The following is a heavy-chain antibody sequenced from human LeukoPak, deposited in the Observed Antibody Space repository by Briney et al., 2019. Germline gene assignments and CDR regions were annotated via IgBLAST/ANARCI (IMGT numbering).Heavy chain of an antibody. V-gene: IGHV1-69*13. D-gene: IGHD3-16*01. Sequence: GASVKVSCKASGGTFSNHAVSWVRQAPGQGLEWMGGIIPIFGTANYAQKFQGRVTITADESTSTAYMELSSLRSEDTAVYYCARGRWGSENFRGKEYFYHQYMDVWGKGTTVTVSS. CDR3: ARGRWGSENFRGKEYFYHQYMDV. J-gene: IGHJ6*03. CDR2: IIPIFGTA. CDR1: GGTFSNHA.